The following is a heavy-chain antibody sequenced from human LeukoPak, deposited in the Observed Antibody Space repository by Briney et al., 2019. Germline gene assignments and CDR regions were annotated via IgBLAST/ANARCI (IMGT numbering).Heavy chain of an antibody. J-gene: IGHJ4*02. Sequence: GGSLRLSCAAPGFTFSSYGMHWVRQAPGKGLEWVAVISYDGSNKYYADSVKGRFTISRDNSKNTLYVQMNSLRAEDTAVYYCAKGGKWDVTPFDYWGQGTLVTVSS. CDR2: ISYDGSNK. CDR3: AKGGKWDVTPFDY. V-gene: IGHV3-30*18. D-gene: IGHD1-26*01. CDR1: GFTFSSYG.